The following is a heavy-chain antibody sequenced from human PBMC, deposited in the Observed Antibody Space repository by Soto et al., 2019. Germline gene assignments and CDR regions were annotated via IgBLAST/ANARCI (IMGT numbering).Heavy chain of an antibody. CDR1: GFTFSSYA. V-gene: IGHV3-30-3*01. Sequence: QVQLVESGGGVVQPGRSLRLSCAASGFTFSSYAMHWVRQAPGKGLEWVAVISYDGSNKYYADSVKGRFTISRDNSKNTLYLQMNSLRAEDTAVYYCARDGLLWFGELLYHFDYWGQGTLVTVSS. CDR3: ARDGLLWFGELLYHFDY. CDR2: ISYDGSNK. J-gene: IGHJ4*02. D-gene: IGHD3-10*01.